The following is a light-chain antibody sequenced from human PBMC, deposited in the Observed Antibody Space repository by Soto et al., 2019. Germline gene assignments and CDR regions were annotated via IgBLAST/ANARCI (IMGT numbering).Light chain of an antibody. CDR2: AAS. CDR3: QQAKRFPLT. J-gene: IGKJ4*01. Sequence: IPMTQSPSSLSASVGGGVTITCRASQDIRNNLAWYQQIPGKAPKLLISAASSLQSGVPSRFSGSGSGTNFSLTVSGLQPEDSATYYCQQAKRFPLTFGGGTKVEIK. CDR1: QDIRNN. V-gene: IGKV1-12*01.